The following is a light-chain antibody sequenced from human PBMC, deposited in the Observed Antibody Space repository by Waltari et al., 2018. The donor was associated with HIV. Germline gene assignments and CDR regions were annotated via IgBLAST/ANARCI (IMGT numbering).Light chain of an antibody. CDR2: GAA. CDR1: QNVNSY. Sequence: DIQMTQSPSSVSASVGDRLTITCRASQNVNSYLVWYQQRPGRAPKLLIFGAASLQSGVPSRFSGSGSGTDFTLTVSSLQAEDVAVYYCQQYYSAPLNFGGGTKVEIK. CDR3: QQYYSAPLN. J-gene: IGKJ4*01. V-gene: IGKV1D-12*01.